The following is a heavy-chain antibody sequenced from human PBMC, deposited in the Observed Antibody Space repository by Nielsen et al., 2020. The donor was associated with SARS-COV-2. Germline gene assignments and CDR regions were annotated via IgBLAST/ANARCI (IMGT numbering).Heavy chain of an antibody. CDR3: AKDIKGRIYSAPDY. V-gene: IGHV3-9*01. CDR1: GSTFDDYA. CDR2: ISSKSGSI. J-gene: IGHJ4*02. D-gene: IGHD6-6*01. Sequence: GESLNTSCAASGSTFDDYAMPRVRHAPGKGLEWVSGISSKSGSIGYADSVKGRFSISRDNARNSLYLQMNGLRADDTALYYCAKDIKGRIYSAPDYWGQGTLVTVSS.